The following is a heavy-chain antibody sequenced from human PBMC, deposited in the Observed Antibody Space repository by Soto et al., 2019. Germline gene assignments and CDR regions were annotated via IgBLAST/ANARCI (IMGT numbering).Heavy chain of an antibody. D-gene: IGHD2-15*01. CDR1: GFTFNYYW. Sequence: EVQLVESEGGLVQRGGSLRLSCAASGFTFNYYWMHWVRQAPGQGLVWVSHIHSDGSSTTYAASVKGRLTISRDNAKNTLELQMNSRIADGTAVYFCARGEKGGLDLWGQGTTVTVSS. CDR2: IHSDGSST. CDR3: ARGEKGGLDL. V-gene: IGHV3-74*01. J-gene: IGHJ3*01.